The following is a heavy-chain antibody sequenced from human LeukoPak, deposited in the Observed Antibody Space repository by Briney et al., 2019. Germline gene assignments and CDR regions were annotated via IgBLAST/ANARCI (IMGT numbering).Heavy chain of an antibody. J-gene: IGHJ1*01. CDR3: ARGPGLVVVGTEYFQH. V-gene: IGHV1-69*05. CDR1: GGTFSSYA. D-gene: IGHD3-22*01. Sequence: SVEASCKASGGTFSSYAISWVRQAPGQGLEWMGRIIPIFGTANYAQKFQGRVTITTDESTSTAYMELSSLRSEDTAVYYCARGPGLVVVGTEYFQHWGQGTLVTVSS. CDR2: IIPIFGTA.